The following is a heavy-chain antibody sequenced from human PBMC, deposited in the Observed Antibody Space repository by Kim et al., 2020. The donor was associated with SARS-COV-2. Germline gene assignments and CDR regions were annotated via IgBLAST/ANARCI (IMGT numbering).Heavy chain of an antibody. D-gene: IGHD3-22*01. CDR2: IYYSGST. J-gene: IGHJ4*02. Sequence: SETLSLTCTVSGGSISSYYWSWIRQPPGKGLEWIGYIYYSGSTNYNPSLKSRVTISVDTSKNQFSLKLSSVTAADTAVYYCARARGSSGYYFDYWGQGTL. V-gene: IGHV4-59*01. CDR1: GGSISSYY. CDR3: ARARGSSGYYFDY.